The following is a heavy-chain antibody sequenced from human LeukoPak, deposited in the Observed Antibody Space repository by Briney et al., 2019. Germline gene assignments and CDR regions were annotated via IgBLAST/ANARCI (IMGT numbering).Heavy chain of an antibody. J-gene: IGHJ6*02. V-gene: IGHV4-39*07. CDR3: AKDGGLAYCGGDCYPHYFYGMDV. D-gene: IGHD2-21*02. CDR1: GXSVSSGSYY. Sequence: SETLSLTCTVSGXSVSSGSYYWSWIRQPPGKGLESIREINHSGSTNYNPSLKRRVTISVDTSKNQFSLKLSSVTAADTAVYYCAKDGGLAYCGGDCYPHYFYGMDVWGQGTTVTVSS. CDR2: INHSGST.